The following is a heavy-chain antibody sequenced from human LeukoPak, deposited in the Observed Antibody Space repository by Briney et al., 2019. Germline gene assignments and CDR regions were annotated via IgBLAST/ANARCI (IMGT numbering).Heavy chain of an antibody. CDR2: INPSNGDT. D-gene: IGHD1-1*01. Sequence: APMKVSCKASGYTFTYHYIHLARQSPGQGLEWMGIINPSNGDTNYAQRFQGRVTMTRDTSTSTVYMELSSLDSEDTAVYYCARESDVGKDFDCWGQGTLVTVSS. J-gene: IGHJ4*02. V-gene: IGHV1-46*01. CDR1: GYTFTYHY. CDR3: ARESDVGKDFDC.